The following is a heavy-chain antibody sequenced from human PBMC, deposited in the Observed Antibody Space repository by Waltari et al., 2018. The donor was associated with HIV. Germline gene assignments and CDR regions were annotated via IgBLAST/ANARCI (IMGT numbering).Heavy chain of an antibody. V-gene: IGHV1-69*01. CDR1: GGTFSSYA. Sequence: QVQLVQSGAEVKKPGSSVKVSCKASGGTFSSYAISWVRQAPGEGFEWMGGIIPIFGTANYEQKFQGRVTITADESTSTAYMELSSLRSEDTAVYYCATPRTYYYGSGSAYSNAFDIWGQGTMVTVSS. D-gene: IGHD3-10*01. CDR2: IIPIFGTA. CDR3: ATPRTYYYGSGSAYSNAFDI. J-gene: IGHJ3*02.